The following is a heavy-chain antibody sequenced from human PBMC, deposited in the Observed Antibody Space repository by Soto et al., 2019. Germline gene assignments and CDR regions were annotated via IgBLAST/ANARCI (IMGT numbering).Heavy chain of an antibody. D-gene: IGHD6-19*01. CDR1: GFTFSGYW. J-gene: IGHJ4*02. V-gene: IGHV3-7*03. CDR2: IKHDGSVQ. CDR3: ARAPYSDGWYRFDL. Sequence: QLVESGGGLVQPGGSLRLSCEGSGFTFSGYWMSWVRQAPGKGLEWVADIKHDGSVQYYVDSVKGRFTISRDNAKKLLYLQMNGLRADDTAVYYCARAPYSDGWYRFDLWGQGTLVTVSS.